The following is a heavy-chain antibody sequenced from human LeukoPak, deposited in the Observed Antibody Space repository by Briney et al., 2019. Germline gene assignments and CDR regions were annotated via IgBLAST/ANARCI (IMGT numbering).Heavy chain of an antibody. CDR1: GFTFRNYG. CDR2: IWSDGNNR. Sequence: GGSLRLSCAASGFTFRNYGVHWVRQATGKGLEWVSFIWSDGNNRFYADSVKGRFTISRDNSKNMLYLQMDTLRAEDTALYYCAKDPGASVSGFHMDVWGKGTTVIVSS. D-gene: IGHD2-8*02. CDR3: AKDPGASVSGFHMDV. V-gene: IGHV3-30*02. J-gene: IGHJ6*03.